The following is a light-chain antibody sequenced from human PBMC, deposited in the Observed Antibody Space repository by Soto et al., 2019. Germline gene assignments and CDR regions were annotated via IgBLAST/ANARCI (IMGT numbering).Light chain of an antibody. CDR2: KVS. V-gene: IGKV2-30*02. CDR3: MQGTHLPRS. CDR1: QSLVHSDGNTY. J-gene: IGKJ4*01. Sequence: DVVVTQSPLSLPVIFGQPASISCRSSQSLVHSDGNTYLNWFQQRPGQSPRRLIYKVSERVSGVPDRFTGSGSGTNITLKIRSVEAEDVGVYFCMQGTHLPRSFGEGTKVETK.